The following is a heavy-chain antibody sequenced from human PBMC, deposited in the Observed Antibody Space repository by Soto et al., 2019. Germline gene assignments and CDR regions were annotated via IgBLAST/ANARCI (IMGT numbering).Heavy chain of an antibody. Sequence: GGSMRLSCAASGFTFSSYSMNWVCQAPGKGLEWVSYISSSSSTIYYADSVKGRFTISRDNAKNTLYLQMNSLRAEDTAVYYCAKDRCSGGXCYWQNYYYYYGMDVWGQGTTVTVSS. CDR1: GFTFSSYS. V-gene: IGHV3-48*01. CDR2: ISSSSSTI. J-gene: IGHJ6*02. D-gene: IGHD2-15*01. CDR3: AKDRCSGGXCYWQNYYYYYGMDV.